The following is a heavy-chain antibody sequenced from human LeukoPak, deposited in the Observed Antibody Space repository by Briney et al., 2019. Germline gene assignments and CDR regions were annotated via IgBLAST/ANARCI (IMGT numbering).Heavy chain of an antibody. Sequence: GASVKVSCKASGGTFSSYAISWVRQAPGQGLEWMGWINPNSGGTNYAQKFQGRVTMTRDTSISTAYMELSRLRSDDTAVYYCARATWFGELSPDYWGQGTLVTVSS. CDR2: INPNSGGT. CDR1: GGTFSSYA. J-gene: IGHJ4*02. CDR3: ARATWFGELSPDY. V-gene: IGHV1-2*02. D-gene: IGHD3-10*01.